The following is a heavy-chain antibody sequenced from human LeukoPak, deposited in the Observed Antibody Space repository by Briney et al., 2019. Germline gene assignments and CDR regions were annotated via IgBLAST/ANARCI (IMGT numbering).Heavy chain of an antibody. CDR3: VRKYYGAFDI. Sequence: GGSLRLSCAASGFIFSSYAMSWVRQAPGKGLEWVSAISRSGDSTYYADSVKGRFTISRDNSKNTLYLQMNSLRAEDTALYYCVRKYYGAFDIWGQGTMVTVSS. CDR2: ISRSGDST. CDR1: GFIFSSYA. V-gene: IGHV3-23*01. D-gene: IGHD3-3*01. J-gene: IGHJ3*02.